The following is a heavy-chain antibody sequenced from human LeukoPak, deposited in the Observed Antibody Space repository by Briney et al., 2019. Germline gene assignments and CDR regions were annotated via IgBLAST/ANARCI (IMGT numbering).Heavy chain of an antibody. CDR3: AKVAVSDILTAPLVYMDV. D-gene: IGHD3-9*01. CDR1: GFTFSSYA. J-gene: IGHJ6*03. CDR2: ISGSGGST. Sequence: PGGSLRLSCAASGFTFSSYAMSWVRQAPGKGLEWVSAISGSGGSTYYADSVKGRFTISRDNSKNTLYLQMNSLRAEDTAVYYCAKVAVSDILTAPLVYMDVWGKGTTVTVSS. V-gene: IGHV3-23*01.